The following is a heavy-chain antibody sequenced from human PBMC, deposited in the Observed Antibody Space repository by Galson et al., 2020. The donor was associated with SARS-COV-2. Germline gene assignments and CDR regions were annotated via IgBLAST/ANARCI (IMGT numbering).Heavy chain of an antibody. CDR2: INPNNGDT. CDR3: ATEGRGYSCLGH. D-gene: IGHD5-18*01. Sequence: ASVKVSCKASGYTFTSYYMHWVRQAPGHGLEWLGLINPNNGDTTYAHNFQGRVTVTRDTSTSTVYMELSSLRSDDTAMYYCATEGRGYSCLGHWGQGTLVTVSS. V-gene: IGHV1-46*01. CDR1: GYTFTSYY. J-gene: IGHJ4*02.